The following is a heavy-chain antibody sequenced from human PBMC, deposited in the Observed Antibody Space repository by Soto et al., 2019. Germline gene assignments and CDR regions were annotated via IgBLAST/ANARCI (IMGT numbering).Heavy chain of an antibody. CDR1: GGSISSYY. CDR3: ARGNNDYDFWSGSPRHYYGMDV. D-gene: IGHD3-3*01. CDR2: IYYSGST. V-gene: IGHV4-59*01. Sequence: PSETLSLTCTVSGGSISSYYGSWIRQPPGKGLEWIGYIYYSGSTNYNPSLKSRVTISVDTSKNQFSLKLSSVTAADTAVYYCARGNNDYDFWSGSPRHYYGMDVWGQGTTVTVS. J-gene: IGHJ6*02.